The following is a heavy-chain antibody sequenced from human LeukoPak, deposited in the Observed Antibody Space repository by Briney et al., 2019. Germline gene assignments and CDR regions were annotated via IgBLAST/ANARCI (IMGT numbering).Heavy chain of an antibody. CDR1: GFIFSGYS. V-gene: IGHV3-21*05. CDR3: ARDPRTVRI. D-gene: IGHD1-1*01. J-gene: IGHJ4*02. Sequence: GGSLRLSCAASGFIFSGYSMNWVRQAPGKGLEWLSYISGSGDDTNYADSVRGRFTISRDNAKNSLYLQMNSLRVEDTAVYYCARDPRTVRIWGQGTLVTVSS. CDR2: ISGSGDDT.